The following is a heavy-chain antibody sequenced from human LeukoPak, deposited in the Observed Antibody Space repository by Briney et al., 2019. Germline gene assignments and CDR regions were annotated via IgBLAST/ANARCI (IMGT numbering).Heavy chain of an antibody. CDR3: ARAPNGYCSSTSCDDAFDI. Sequence: SQTLSLTCAVSGGSISSGGYSWSWIRQPPGKGLEWIGYIYHSGSTYYNPSLKSRVTISVDRSKNQFSLKLSSVTAADTAVYCCARAPNGYCSSTSCDDAFDIWGQGTMVIVSS. J-gene: IGHJ3*02. V-gene: IGHV4-30-2*01. D-gene: IGHD2-2*03. CDR2: IYHSGST. CDR1: GGSISSGGYS.